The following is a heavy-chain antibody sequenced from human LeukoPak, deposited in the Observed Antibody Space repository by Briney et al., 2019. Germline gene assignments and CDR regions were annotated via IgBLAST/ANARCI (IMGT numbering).Heavy chain of an antibody. CDR2: ISYDGSNK. CDR3: ANTYYYGSGSLDY. V-gene: IGHV3-30*18. Sequence: GGSLRLSCAASGFTFSSYGMHWVRQAPGKGLEWGALISYDGSNKYYADSVKGRFTISRDNSKNTLYLQMNSLRAEDTAVYYCANTYYYGSGSLDYWGQGTLVTVSS. D-gene: IGHD3-10*01. CDR1: GFTFSSYG. J-gene: IGHJ4*02.